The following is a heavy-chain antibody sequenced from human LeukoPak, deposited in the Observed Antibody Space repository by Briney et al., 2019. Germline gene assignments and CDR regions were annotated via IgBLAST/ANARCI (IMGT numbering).Heavy chain of an antibody. Sequence: GGSLRLSCAASGFTFSSCAMNWVRQAPGKGLEWVSYINSKSDNIYYADSVKGRFTISRDNVKNSLYLQLNSLRAEDTAVYYCARKQWLAPSPYYGMDVWGQGTTVTVSS. CDR3: ARKQWLAPSPYYGMDV. CDR2: INSKSDNI. CDR1: GFTFSSCA. D-gene: IGHD6-19*01. V-gene: IGHV3-48*01. J-gene: IGHJ6*02.